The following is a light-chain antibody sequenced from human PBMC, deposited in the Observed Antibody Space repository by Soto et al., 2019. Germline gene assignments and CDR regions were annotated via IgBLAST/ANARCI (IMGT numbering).Light chain of an antibody. V-gene: IGKV3-20*01. CDR1: QSVSTNF. J-gene: IGKJ1*01. CDR3: QQYGSSPRT. CDR2: CAP. Sequence: EIVLTQSPATLSLSPGERATLSCRASQSVSTNFLAWYQQTAGQAPRLLNDCAPNAATGIPDNFNGSGSGTDFTLTISRLEPEDFAMYYCQQYGSSPRTFGQGTKVDIK.